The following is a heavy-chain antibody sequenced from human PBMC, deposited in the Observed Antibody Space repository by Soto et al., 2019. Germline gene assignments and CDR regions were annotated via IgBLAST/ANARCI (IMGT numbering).Heavy chain of an antibody. V-gene: IGHV4-4*07. Sequence: PSETLSLTCTVSGGSISSYYWSWIRQPAGKGLEWIGRIYTSGSTNYNPSLKSRVTMSVDTSKNQFSLKLSSVTAADTAVYYCARDGEAVAAEYFQHWGQGTLVTVS. D-gene: IGHD6-19*01. CDR1: GGSISSYY. CDR3: ARDGEAVAAEYFQH. CDR2: IYTSGST. J-gene: IGHJ1*01.